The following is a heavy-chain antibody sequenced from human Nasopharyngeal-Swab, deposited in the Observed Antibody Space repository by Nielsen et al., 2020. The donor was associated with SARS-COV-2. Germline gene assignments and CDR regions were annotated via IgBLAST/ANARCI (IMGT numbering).Heavy chain of an antibody. CDR2: ISGSGGST. CDR3: AKSKGMADAFDI. Sequence: GGSLRLSCAVSGFTFSSYAMSWVRQAPGKGLEWVSAISGSGGSTYYADSVKGRFTISRDNAKNTLYLQMNSLRAEDTAVYYCAKSKGMADAFDIWGQGTMVTVSS. V-gene: IGHV3-23*01. J-gene: IGHJ3*02. CDR1: GFTFSSYA. D-gene: IGHD5-24*01.